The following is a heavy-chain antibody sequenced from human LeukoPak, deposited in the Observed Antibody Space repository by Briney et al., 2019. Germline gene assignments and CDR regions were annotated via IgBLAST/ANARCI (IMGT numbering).Heavy chain of an antibody. CDR1: GGSFSGYY. J-gene: IGHJ4*02. V-gene: IGHV4-34*01. CDR3: ARVSSGYLLDY. CDR2: INHSGST. Sequence: PSETLSLTCAVYGGSFSGYYWSWIRQPPGKGLEWIGEINHSGSTNYNPSLKSRVTISVDTSKNQFSLKLSSVTAADTAVYYCARVSSGYLLDYWGRGTLVTVSS. D-gene: IGHD3-22*01.